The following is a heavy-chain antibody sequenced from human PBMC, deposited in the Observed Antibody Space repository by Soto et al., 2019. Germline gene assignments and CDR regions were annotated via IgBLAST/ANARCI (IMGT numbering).Heavy chain of an antibody. V-gene: IGHV3-74*01. CDR3: ARESGDWPLNWFNP. CDR2: ITSDGKSK. J-gene: IGHJ5*02. Sequence: LRLSCAASGFNFSNHWMHWVRQRPAEGLVWVSRITSDGKSKAYAESVKGRFAISRDNAKNTLYLQMNGLTAEDTAVYYCARESGDWPLNWFNPWGQGTLVTVSS. CDR1: GFNFSNHW. D-gene: IGHD2-21*02.